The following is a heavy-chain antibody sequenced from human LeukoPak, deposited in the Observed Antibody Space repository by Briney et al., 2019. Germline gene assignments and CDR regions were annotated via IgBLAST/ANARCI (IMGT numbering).Heavy chain of an antibody. CDR1: GFTFSSYW. CDR3: ARDQGSSWYGGRNY. Sequence: GGSLRLSCAASGFTFSSYWMSWVRQAPGKGLEWVANIKQDGSEKYYVDSVKGRFTISRDNAKNSLYLQMNSLRAEDTAVYYCARDQGSSWYGGRNYWGQGTLVTVSS. D-gene: IGHD6-13*01. CDR2: IKQDGSEK. J-gene: IGHJ4*02. V-gene: IGHV3-7*01.